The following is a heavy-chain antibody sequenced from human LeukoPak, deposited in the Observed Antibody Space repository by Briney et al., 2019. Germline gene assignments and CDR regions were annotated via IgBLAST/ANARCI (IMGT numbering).Heavy chain of an antibody. D-gene: IGHD4-23*01. Sequence: SETLSLTCTVSGGSISSYYWSWIRQPPGKGLEWIGYIYYSGSTNYNPSLKSRVTISVDTSKNQFSLKLSSVTAADTAVYYCAREGKRYYYGMDVWGQGTTVTVSS. CDR1: GGSISSYY. V-gene: IGHV4-59*12. CDR3: AREGKRYYYGMDV. J-gene: IGHJ6*02. CDR2: IYYSGST.